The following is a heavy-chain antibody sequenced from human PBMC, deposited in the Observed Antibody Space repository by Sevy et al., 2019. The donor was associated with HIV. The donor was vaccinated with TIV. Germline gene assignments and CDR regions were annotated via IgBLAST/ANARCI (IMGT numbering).Heavy chain of an antibody. Sequence: GGSLRLSCAASGFTFSSYSMNWVRQAPGKGLEWVSSISTSSSYIYYANSVKGRFTISRDNAKNPLYLQMNSLRAEDTAVYYCARVEAYCSGGSCNYYYYYMDVWDKGTTVTVSS. J-gene: IGHJ6*03. CDR3: ARVEAYCSGGSCNYYYYYMDV. V-gene: IGHV3-21*01. D-gene: IGHD2-15*01. CDR1: GFTFSSYS. CDR2: ISTSSSYI.